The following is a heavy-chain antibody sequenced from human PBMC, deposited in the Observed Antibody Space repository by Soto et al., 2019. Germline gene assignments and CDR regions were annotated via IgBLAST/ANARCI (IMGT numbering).Heavy chain of an antibody. CDR3: AKDQDSSGWYGYDAFDI. Sequence: EVQLLESGGGLVQPGGSLRLSCAASGFTFSSYAMSWVRQAPGKGLEWVSAISGSGGSTYYADSVKGRFTISRDNSKNTLYLQMNSLRAEDTAVYYCAKDQDSSGWYGYDAFDIWGQGTMVTVSS. V-gene: IGHV3-23*01. CDR2: ISGSGGST. CDR1: GFTFSSYA. J-gene: IGHJ3*02. D-gene: IGHD6-19*01.